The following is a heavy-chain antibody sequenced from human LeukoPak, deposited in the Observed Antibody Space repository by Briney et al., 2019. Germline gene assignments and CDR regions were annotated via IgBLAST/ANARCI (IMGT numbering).Heavy chain of an antibody. CDR2: ISLSGST. J-gene: IGHJ4*02. CDR1: GGSFSGYY. CDR3: AGRDVVAKKYYFDY. D-gene: IGHD2-15*01. Sequence: SETLSLTCAVYGGSFSGYYWSWIRQPPGKGLEWVWEISLSGSTNYNPSLKSRVTISVETTKNQFSLKLSSVTVADTAVYYCAGRDVVAKKYYFDYWGEGTLVSDSS. V-gene: IGHV4-34*01.